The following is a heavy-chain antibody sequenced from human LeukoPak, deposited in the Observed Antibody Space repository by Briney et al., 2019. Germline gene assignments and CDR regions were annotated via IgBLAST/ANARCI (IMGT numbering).Heavy chain of an antibody. D-gene: IGHD3-10*01. J-gene: IGHJ4*02. CDR2: INQDGGVK. V-gene: IGHV3-7*05. CDR1: GFSFSGHW. CDR3: AKRPIFGELLYYFDY. Sequence: SGGSLRLSCAASGFSFSGHWMNWVRQAPGKGLEWVANINQDGGVKYYVDSVKGRFTISRDNSKNSLFLQMNSLRAEDTAIYYCAKRPIFGELLYYFDYWGQGTLVTVSS.